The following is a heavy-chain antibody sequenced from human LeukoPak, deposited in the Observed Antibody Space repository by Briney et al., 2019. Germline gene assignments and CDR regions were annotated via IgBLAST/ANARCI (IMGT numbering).Heavy chain of an antibody. CDR3: ARDEKQGFDP. CDR1: GGSISSYY. J-gene: IGHJ5*02. V-gene: IGHV4-59*01. CDR2: IYYGGST. Sequence: SETLSLTCTVSGGSISSYYWSWIRQPPGKGVEWIGYIYYGGSTNYNPSLKSRVTISVDTSKNQFSLKLSSVTAADTAVYYCARDEKQGFDPWGQGTLVTVSS.